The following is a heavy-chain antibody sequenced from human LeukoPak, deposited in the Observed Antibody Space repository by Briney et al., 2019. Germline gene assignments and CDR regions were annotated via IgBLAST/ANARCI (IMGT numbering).Heavy chain of an antibody. CDR1: GFIFSSYE. CDR3: ARSRTGYFRYSDY. D-gene: IGHD3-9*01. V-gene: IGHV3-48*03. J-gene: IGHJ4*02. Sequence: GGSLRLSCAASGFIFSSYEMSWVRQAPGKGLEWVSYISSSGTTMYYADSVKGRFTISRDSARNSLSLQMNSLRAEDTAVYYCARSRTGYFRYSDYWGQGTLVTVSS. CDR2: ISSSGTTM.